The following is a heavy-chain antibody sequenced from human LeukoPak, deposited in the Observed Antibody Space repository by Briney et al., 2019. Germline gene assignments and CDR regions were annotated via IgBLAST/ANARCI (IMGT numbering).Heavy chain of an antibody. CDR1: GFTFKKYA. D-gene: IGHD4-11*01. J-gene: IGHJ4*02. V-gene: IGHV3-23*01. Sequence: GGSLRLSCAASGFTFKKYAMNWVRQVPGKGLEWVSGISGSGDSTYYADSVKGRFIISRDNSKNTLYLQMNSLRAEDTAVYYCAKPTTVTKEYYFDYWGQGTLVTVSS. CDR3: AKPTTVTKEYYFDY. CDR2: ISGSGDST.